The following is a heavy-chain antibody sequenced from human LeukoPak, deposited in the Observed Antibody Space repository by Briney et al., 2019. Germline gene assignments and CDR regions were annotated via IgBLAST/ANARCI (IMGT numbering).Heavy chain of an antibody. CDR3: AREGYSSGPFDY. J-gene: IGHJ4*02. V-gene: IGHV1-2*02. D-gene: IGHD6-25*01. CDR1: GYTFSGYY. CDR2: INPNTGGT. Sequence: ASVKVSCKASGYTFSGYYMHWVRQAPGQGLEWMGWINPNTGGTNFAQKFQGRVTLTRDTSINTAYMELKRLRYDDTAVYYCAREGYSSGPFDYWGQGARVTVSS.